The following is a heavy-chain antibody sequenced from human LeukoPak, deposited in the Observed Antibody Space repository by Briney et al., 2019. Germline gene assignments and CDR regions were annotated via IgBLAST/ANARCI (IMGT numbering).Heavy chain of an antibody. Sequence: GGSLRLSCAASGSTFSSYGMNWVRQAPGKGLEWVAVISYDGSNKYYADSVKGRFTISRDNSKNTLYLQMNSLRAEDTAVYYCAKRMGPSMAATDLDYWGQGTLVTVSS. CDR2: ISYDGSNK. CDR1: GSTFSSYG. V-gene: IGHV3-30*18. D-gene: IGHD6-13*01. J-gene: IGHJ4*02. CDR3: AKRMGPSMAATDLDY.